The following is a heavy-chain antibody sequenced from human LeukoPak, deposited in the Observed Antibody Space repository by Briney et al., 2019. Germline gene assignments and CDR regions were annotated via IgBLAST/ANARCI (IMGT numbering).Heavy chain of an antibody. J-gene: IGHJ4*02. CDR3: ASRYCSGGSCYFDY. Sequence: PGGSLRLSCAASGFTFSDYYMSWVRQAPGKGLEWVSYISSSGSNIYYADSVKGRFTISRDNAKNSPYLQMNTLRAEDTAVYYCASRYCSGGSCYFDYWGQGTLVTVSS. V-gene: IGHV3-11*01. CDR2: ISSSGSNI. D-gene: IGHD2-15*01. CDR1: GFTFSDYY.